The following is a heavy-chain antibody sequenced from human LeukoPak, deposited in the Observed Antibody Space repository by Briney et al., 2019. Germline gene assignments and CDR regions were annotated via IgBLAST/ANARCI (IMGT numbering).Heavy chain of an antibody. D-gene: IGHD3-22*01. CDR3: ARVHYYDSSGYYGSAFDI. Sequence: SETLSLTCTVSGGSISSGSYYWGWIRQPPGKGLEWIGSIYYSGSTYYNPSLKSRVTISVDTSKNQFSLKLSSVTAADTAVYYCARVHYYDSSGYYGSAFDIWGQGTMVTVSS. V-gene: IGHV4-39*07. CDR2: IYYSGST. J-gene: IGHJ3*02. CDR1: GGSISSGSYY.